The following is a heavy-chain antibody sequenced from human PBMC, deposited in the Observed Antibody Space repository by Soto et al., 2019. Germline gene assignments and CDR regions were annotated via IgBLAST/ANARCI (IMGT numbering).Heavy chain of an antibody. V-gene: IGHV3-23*01. CDR1: GFTFSSYA. J-gene: IGHJ4*02. CDR3: VRTSLVVAAATRQDY. CDR2: ISGSGGST. D-gene: IGHD2-15*01. Sequence: GGSLRLSCATSGFTFSSYAMTWVRQAPGKGPEWVSAISGSGGSTYYADSVKGRFTISRDNSKNTLYLQMNSLRAEDTAVYYCVRTSLVVAAATRQDYWGRGTLVTVSS.